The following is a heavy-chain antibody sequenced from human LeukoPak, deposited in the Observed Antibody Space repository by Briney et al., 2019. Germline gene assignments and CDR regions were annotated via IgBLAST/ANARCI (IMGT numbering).Heavy chain of an antibody. CDR3: ARETRYCSSTSCDGYFQH. CDR2: IYTSGST. V-gene: IGHV4-4*07. J-gene: IGHJ1*01. CDR1: GGSISSYY. D-gene: IGHD2-2*01. Sequence: PSETLSLTCTVSGGSISSYYWSWIRQPPGKGLEWIGRIYTSGSTNYNPSLKSRVIMSVDTSKNQFSLKLSSVTAADTAVYYCARETRYCSSTSCDGYFQHWGQGTLVTVSS.